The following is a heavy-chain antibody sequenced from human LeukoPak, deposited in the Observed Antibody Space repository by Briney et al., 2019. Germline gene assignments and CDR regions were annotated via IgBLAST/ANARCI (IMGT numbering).Heavy chain of an antibody. CDR1: GYSISSGYY. CDR3: ARFGIAVAGWVLPGAFDI. D-gene: IGHD6-19*01. Sequence: PSETLSLTCTVSGYSISSGYYWGWIRQPPGKGLEWIGEINHSGSTNYNPSLKSRVTISVDTSKNQFSLKLSSVTAADTAVYYCARFGIAVAGWVLPGAFDIWGQGTMVTVSS. CDR2: INHSGST. V-gene: IGHV4-38-2*02. J-gene: IGHJ3*02.